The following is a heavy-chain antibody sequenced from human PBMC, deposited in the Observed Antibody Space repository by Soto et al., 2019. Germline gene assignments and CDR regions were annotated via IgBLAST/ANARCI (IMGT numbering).Heavy chain of an antibody. V-gene: IGHV2-5*02. CDR2: IYWDDDK. CDR3: AQRLPHYGLGRERGNWFVP. CDR1: GFSLSTTGVG. D-gene: IGHD3-10*01. J-gene: IGHJ5*02. Sequence: QITLKESGPTLVRPTQTLTLTCTFSGFSLSTTGVGVGWIRQPPGKALEWLALIYWDDDKRYSPSLKSRLTITKDTSKNEVILTITNMDPVDTARYYCAQRLPHYGLGRERGNWFVPWGQGPLVTVSS.